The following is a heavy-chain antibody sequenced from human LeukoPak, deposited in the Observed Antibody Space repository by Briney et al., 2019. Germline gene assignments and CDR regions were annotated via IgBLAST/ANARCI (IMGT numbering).Heavy chain of an antibody. CDR3: ARGPIQLWIHNAMDV. CDR2: IRSKAYRGAT. V-gene: IGHV3-49*04. CDR1: GFTFGDHA. D-gene: IGHD1-1*01. J-gene: IGHJ6*02. Sequence: GGSLRLSCTGSGFTFGDHAMSWVRQAPGKGLEGVGFIRSKAYRGATEYAASVKGRFTISRDDSASIAYLQMNSLKTEDTAVYYCARGPIQLWIHNAMDVWGQGTTVTVSS.